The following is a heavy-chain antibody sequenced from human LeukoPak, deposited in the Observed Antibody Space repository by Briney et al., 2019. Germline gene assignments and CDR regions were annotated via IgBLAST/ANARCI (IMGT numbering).Heavy chain of an antibody. CDR2: IYYSGST. D-gene: IGHD5-12*01. J-gene: IGHJ4*02. CDR3: ARSFSGYDYYFDY. V-gene: IGHV4-31*03. Sequence: PSQTLSLTCTVSGGSISSGGYYWSWIRQHPGKGLEWIGYIYYSGSTYYNPSLKSRVTISVDTSKNQFSLKLSSVTAADAAVYYCARSFSGYDYYFDYWGQGTPVTVSS. CDR1: GGSISSGGYY.